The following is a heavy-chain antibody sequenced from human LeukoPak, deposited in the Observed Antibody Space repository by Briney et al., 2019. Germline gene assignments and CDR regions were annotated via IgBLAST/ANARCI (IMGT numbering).Heavy chain of an antibody. V-gene: IGHV1-8*01. CDR3: ARGAGQQPVRRRPQFDP. CDR1: GYTFTSYD. Sequence: ASVKVSCKASGYTFTSYDINWVRQATGQGLEWMGWMNPNSGNTGYAQKFQGRVTMTRNTSISTAYMELSSLRSEDTAVYYCARGAGQQPVRRRPQFDPWGQGTLVTVSS. CDR2: MNPNSGNT. D-gene: IGHD6-13*01. J-gene: IGHJ5*02.